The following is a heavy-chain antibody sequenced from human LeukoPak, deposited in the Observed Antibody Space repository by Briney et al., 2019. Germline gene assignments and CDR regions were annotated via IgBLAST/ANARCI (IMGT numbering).Heavy chain of an antibody. CDR1: GFTFSSYF. D-gene: IGHD3-3*01. V-gene: IGHV3-23*01. J-gene: IGHJ4*02. Sequence: GGSLRLSCAASGFTFSSYFMTWVRQAPGKGLEWVSAISGSGDDTYYADSVKGRFTISRDNSRNTLYVQMNSLRAEDTAVYYCAKGALITIFGVVPDYWGQGTLVTVSS. CDR3: AKGALITIFGVVPDY. CDR2: ISGSGDDT.